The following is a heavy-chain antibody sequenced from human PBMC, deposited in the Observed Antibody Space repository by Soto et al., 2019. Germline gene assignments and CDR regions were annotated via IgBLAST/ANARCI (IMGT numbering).Heavy chain of an antibody. CDR2: IYYSGST. V-gene: IGHV4-59*01. CDR1: GGSISSYY. D-gene: IGHD3-22*01. CDR3: ARGDYYDSAFDY. Sequence: SETLSLTCTVSGGSISSYYWSWIRQPPGKGLEWIGYIYYSGSTNYNPSLKSRVTISVDTSKNQFSLKLSSVTAADTAVYYCARGDYYDSAFDYWGQGTLVTVSS. J-gene: IGHJ4*02.